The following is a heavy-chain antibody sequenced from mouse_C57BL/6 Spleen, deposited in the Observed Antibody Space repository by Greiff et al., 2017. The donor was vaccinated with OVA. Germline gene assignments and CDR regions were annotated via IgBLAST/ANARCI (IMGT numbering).Heavy chain of an antibody. J-gene: IGHJ2*01. CDR2: INYDGSST. CDR1: GFTFSDYY. D-gene: IGHD3-2*02. CDR3: AREKDSSGLDY. Sequence: EVHLVESEGGLVQPGSSMKLSCTASGFTFSDYYMAWVRQVPEKGLEWVANINYDGSSTYYLDSLKSRFIISRDNAKNILYLQMSSLKSEDTATYYCAREKDSSGLDYWGQGTTLTVSS. V-gene: IGHV5-16*01.